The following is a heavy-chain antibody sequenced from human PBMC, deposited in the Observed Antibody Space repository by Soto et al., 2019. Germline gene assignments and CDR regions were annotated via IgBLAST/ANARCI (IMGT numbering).Heavy chain of an antibody. CDR1: GFSLSTSGVG. CDR3: AHRRGSSNFYNWFDP. D-gene: IGHD6-13*01. V-gene: IGHV2-5*02. CDR2: IYWDDDK. J-gene: IGHJ5*02. Sequence: QITLKESGPTLVKPTQTLTLTCTFSGFSLSTSGVGVGWIRQPPGKALEWLALIYWDDDKRYSPSLKSRLTITKDTAKIQVVLTMTNMDPVDTSTYYCAHRRGSSNFYNWFDPWGQGTLVTVSS.